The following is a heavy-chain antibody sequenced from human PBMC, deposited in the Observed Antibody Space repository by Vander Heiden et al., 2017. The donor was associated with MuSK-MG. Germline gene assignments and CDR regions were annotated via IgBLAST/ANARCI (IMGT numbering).Heavy chain of an antibody. CDR2: IYTSGST. J-gene: IGHJ4*02. CDR1: GGSISSGSYY. Sequence: QVQLQESGPGLVKPSQTLSLTCTVSGGSISSGSYYWSWIRQPAGKGLEWIGRIYTSGSTNYNPSLKSRVTISVDTSKNQFSLKLSSVTAADTAVYYCARGGYSGSYYYSYWGQGSLVTLSS. V-gene: IGHV4-61*02. CDR3: ARGGYSGSYYYSY. D-gene: IGHD1-26*01.